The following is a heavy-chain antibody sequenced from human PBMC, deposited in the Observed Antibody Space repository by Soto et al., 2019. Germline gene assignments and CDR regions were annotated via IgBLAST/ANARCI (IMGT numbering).Heavy chain of an antibody. CDR3: ARGDSSSWYLAAFDI. Sequence: LSLTCTVSGGSISSYYWSWIRQPPGKGLEWIGYIYYSGSTNYNPSLKSRVTISVDTSKNQFSLKLSSVTAADTAVYYCARGDSSSWYLAAFDIWGQGTMVTVSS. D-gene: IGHD6-13*01. CDR2: IYYSGST. V-gene: IGHV4-59*01. J-gene: IGHJ3*02. CDR1: GGSISSYY.